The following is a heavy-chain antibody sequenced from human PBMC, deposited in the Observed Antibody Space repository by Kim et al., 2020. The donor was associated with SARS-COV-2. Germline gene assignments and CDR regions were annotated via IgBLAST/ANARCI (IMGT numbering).Heavy chain of an antibody. CDR1: GFTVSSDY. Sequence: GVSLRLSCAASGFTVSSDYLTWVRQAPGKGLEWVAIIFSGGDTYYADSVRGRFTISRDNSKNTLFLQMNNLRAEDTALYYCARDPPNDFWGQGTLVTVSS. J-gene: IGHJ4*02. CDR2: IFSGGDT. CDR3: ARDPPNDF. V-gene: IGHV3-53*01.